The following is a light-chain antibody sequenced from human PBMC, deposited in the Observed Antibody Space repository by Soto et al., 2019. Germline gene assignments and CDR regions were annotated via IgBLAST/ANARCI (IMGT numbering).Light chain of an antibody. CDR2: GDN. CDR3: QSYDSSLSGSVV. V-gene: IGLV1-40*01. Sequence: QSVLTQPPSVSGAPGQRVTISCTGGNSNIGASNDVHWYQQIPGTAPKLLIYGDNNRPSGVPDRFSGSKSGTSASLAITGLQAEDEADYYCQSYDSSLSGSVVFGGGTKLTVL. CDR1: NSNIGASND. J-gene: IGLJ2*01.